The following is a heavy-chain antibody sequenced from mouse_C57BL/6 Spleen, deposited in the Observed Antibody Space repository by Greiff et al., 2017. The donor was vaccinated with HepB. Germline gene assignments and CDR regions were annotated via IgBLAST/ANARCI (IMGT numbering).Heavy chain of an antibody. D-gene: IGHD1-1*01. CDR2: ILPGSGST. Sequence: QVQLQQSGAELMKPGASVKLSCKATGYTFTGYWIEWVKQRPGHGLEWIGEILPGSGSTNYNEKFKGKATFTADTSSNTAYMQLSSLTTEDSAIYYCAAAPYYYGSSYRAMDYWGQGTSVTVSS. CDR1: GYTFTGYW. V-gene: IGHV1-9*01. CDR3: AAAPYYYGSSYRAMDY. J-gene: IGHJ4*01.